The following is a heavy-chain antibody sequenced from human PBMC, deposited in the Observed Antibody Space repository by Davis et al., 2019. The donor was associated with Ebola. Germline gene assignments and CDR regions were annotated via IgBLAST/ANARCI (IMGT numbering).Heavy chain of an antibody. Sequence: ASVKVSCKAFGYTITGYYIHWVRQAPGQGLEWMGRINPNSGGTNYAQKFQGRVTMTRDTSISTAYMELSRLRSEDTAVYYCAREDPGGWELLRGPCYFDYWGQGTLVTVSS. CDR1: GYTITGYY. J-gene: IGHJ4*02. CDR2: INPNSGGT. V-gene: IGHV1-2*06. D-gene: IGHD1-26*01. CDR3: AREDPGGWELLRGPCYFDY.